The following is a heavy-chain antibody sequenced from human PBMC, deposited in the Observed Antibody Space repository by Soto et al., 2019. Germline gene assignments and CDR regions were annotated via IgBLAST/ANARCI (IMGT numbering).Heavy chain of an antibody. J-gene: IGHJ4*02. CDR2: IFHSESP. V-gene: IGHV4-4*02. D-gene: IGHD3-22*01. CDR3: ARDHSYDSGDSWGFDN. Sequence: PSETLSLTCAVSGDSISSSDWWNWVRQPPGKGLEWIGEIFHSESPRYNPSLKSRASISLDKSKNQLSLSLNSVTAADTAVYYCARDHSYDSGDSWGFDNWGPGTLVTVS. CDR1: GDSISSSDW.